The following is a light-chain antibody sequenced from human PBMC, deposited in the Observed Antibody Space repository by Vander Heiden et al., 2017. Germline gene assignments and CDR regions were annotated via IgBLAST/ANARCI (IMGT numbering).Light chain of an antibody. CDR2: AAS. Sequence: AIRMTQSPSSFPASTGDRVTITCRASQGISSYLAWYQQKPGKAPKLLIYAASTLQSGVPSRFSGSGSGTDFTRTSSCLKSEEFATEDCQQYYSYPQTCGQGTKLEIK. J-gene: IGKJ2*01. CDR3: QQYYSYPQT. V-gene: IGKV1-8*01. CDR1: QGISSY.